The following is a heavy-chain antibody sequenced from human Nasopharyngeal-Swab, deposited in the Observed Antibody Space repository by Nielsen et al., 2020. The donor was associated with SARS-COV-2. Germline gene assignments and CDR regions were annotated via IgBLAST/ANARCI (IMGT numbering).Heavy chain of an antibody. CDR2: IYYSGST. CDR3: ARARSTIFGVVQSFDY. Sequence: SQTLSLTCAVSGGSLSSGGYYWSWIRQPPGKGLEWIGYIYYSGSTYYNPSLKSRVTISVATSKNQFSLKLSSVTAADTAVYYCARARSTIFGVVQSFDYWGQGTLVTVSS. CDR1: GGSLSSGGYY. J-gene: IGHJ4*02. D-gene: IGHD3-3*01. V-gene: IGHV4-31*02.